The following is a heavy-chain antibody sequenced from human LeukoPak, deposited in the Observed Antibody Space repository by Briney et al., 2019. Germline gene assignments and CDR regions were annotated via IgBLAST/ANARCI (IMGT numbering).Heavy chain of an antibody. CDR1: GGSISSYY. J-gene: IGHJ6*03. CDR3: ARSRYYYYMDV. CDR2: IYHSGST. Sequence: SETLSLTCTVSGGSISSYYWSWIRQPPGKGLEWIGYIYHSGSTYYNPSLKSRVTISVDRSKNQFSLKLSSVTAADTAVYYCARSRYYYYMDVWGKGTTVTVSS. V-gene: IGHV4-59*12.